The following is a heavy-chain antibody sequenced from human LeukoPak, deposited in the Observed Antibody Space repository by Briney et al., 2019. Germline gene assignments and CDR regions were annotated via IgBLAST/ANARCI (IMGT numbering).Heavy chain of an antibody. CDR1: GFTFSSYE. D-gene: IGHD4-17*01. J-gene: IGHJ4*02. Sequence: GGSLRLSCAASGFTFSSYEMNWVRQAPGKGLEWVSYISGSGSAIYYADSVTGRFTISRDNAKNSLYLQMNSLRAEDTALYYCARGSNGDYGYWGQGTLVTVSS. CDR2: ISGSGSAI. V-gene: IGHV3-48*03. CDR3: ARGSNGDYGY.